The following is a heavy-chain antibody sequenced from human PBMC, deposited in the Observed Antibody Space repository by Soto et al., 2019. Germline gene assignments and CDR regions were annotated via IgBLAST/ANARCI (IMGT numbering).Heavy chain of an antibody. CDR3: AREGDVGMAYTFDY. Sequence: QVQLVQSGAEVKKPGASVKVSCKASGYIFTGYYIHWVRQAPGQGLEWMGWINPKSGDTNYAQKFQGWVTMTRDTSITTAHMELSRLTSADTAVYYCAREGDVGMAYTFDYWGQGTRVTVSS. CDR2: INPKSGDT. D-gene: IGHD3-16*01. V-gene: IGHV1-2*04. CDR1: GYIFTGYY. J-gene: IGHJ4*02.